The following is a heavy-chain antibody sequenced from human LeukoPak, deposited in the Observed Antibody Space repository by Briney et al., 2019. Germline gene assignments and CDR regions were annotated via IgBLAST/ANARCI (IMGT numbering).Heavy chain of an antibody. CDR1: GGSISSYY. J-gene: IGHJ2*01. V-gene: IGHV4-59*01. CDR2: IYYSGST. CDR3: ARSFLGDWYFDL. D-gene: IGHD1-26*01. Sequence: SETLSLTCTVSGGSISSYYWSWIRQPPGMGLEWIGYIYYSGSTNYNPSLKNRVTISVDTSKDQFSLRLTPVTAADTAMYYCARSFLGDWYFDLWGRGTLVTVSS.